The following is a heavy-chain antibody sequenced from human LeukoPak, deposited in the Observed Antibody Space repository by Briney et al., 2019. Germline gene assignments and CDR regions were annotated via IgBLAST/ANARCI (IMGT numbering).Heavy chain of an antibody. V-gene: IGHV3-23*01. D-gene: IGHD3-9*01. J-gene: IGHJ3*02. CDR3: AKDRVGRGVDYDAFDI. Sequence: GGSLRLSCAASGFTFSSYAMNWVRQAPGKGLEWVSVISGGGNSTYYADSVKGRFTISRDNSKNTLYLQMISLRAEDTAVYYCAKDRVGRGVDYDAFDIWGQGTMVTVSS. CDR2: ISGGGNST. CDR1: GFTFSSYA.